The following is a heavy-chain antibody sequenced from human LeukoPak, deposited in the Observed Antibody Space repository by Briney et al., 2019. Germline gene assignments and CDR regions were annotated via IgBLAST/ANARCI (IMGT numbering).Heavy chain of an antibody. D-gene: IGHD3-16*01. J-gene: IGHJ6*02. CDR2: INHSGST. Sequence: SETLSLTCAVYGGSFSGYYWSWIRQPPGKGLEWIGEINHSGSTNYNPSLKSRVTISVDTSKNQFSLKLSSVTAADTAVYYCARGRIMITFGGVLNGMDVWGQGTTVTVSS. CDR3: ARGRIMITFGGVLNGMDV. V-gene: IGHV4-34*01. CDR1: GGSFSGYY.